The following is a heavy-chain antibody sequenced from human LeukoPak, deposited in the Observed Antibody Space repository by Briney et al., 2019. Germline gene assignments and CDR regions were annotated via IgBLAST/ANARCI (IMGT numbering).Heavy chain of an antibody. Sequence: GGSLRLSCAASGFTFNSYSMNWARQAPGRGGEWVLSIDSSGGNIFYEASVKGRFIISRDNAKDSLYLQMNSLRVQDTAVYYCLRGDRRDYWGQGTLVTVSS. J-gene: IGHJ4*02. V-gene: IGHV3-21*06. CDR1: GFTFNSYS. CDR3: LRGDRRDY. CDR2: IDSSGGNI.